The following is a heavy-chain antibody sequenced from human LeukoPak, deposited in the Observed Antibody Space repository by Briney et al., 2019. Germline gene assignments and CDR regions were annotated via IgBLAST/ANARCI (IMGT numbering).Heavy chain of an antibody. V-gene: IGHV1-69*02. CDR3: ARADFWSGYYLSRFDY. CDR2: IIPILGIA. D-gene: IGHD3-3*01. J-gene: IGHJ4*02. CDR1: GGTFSSYT. Sequence: SVKVSCKASGGTFSSYTISWVRQAPGQGLEWMGRIIPILGIANYAQKFQGRVTITADKSTSTAYMELSSLGSEDTAVYYCARADFWSGYYLSRFDYWGQGTLVTVSS.